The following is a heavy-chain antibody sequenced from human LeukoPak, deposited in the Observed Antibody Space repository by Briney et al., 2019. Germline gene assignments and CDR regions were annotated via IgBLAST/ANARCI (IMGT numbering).Heavy chain of an antibody. D-gene: IGHD3-22*01. Sequence: GGSLRLSCAASGFTFSSYGMHWVRQAPGKGLEWVAFIRYDGSNKYYADSVKGRFTISRDNSKNTLYLQMNSLRAEDTAVYYCAKGGVEYYYDSSGQGGVDYWGQGTLVTVSS. CDR2: IRYDGSNK. CDR1: GFTFSSYG. J-gene: IGHJ4*02. CDR3: AKGGVEYYYDSSGQGGVDY. V-gene: IGHV3-30*02.